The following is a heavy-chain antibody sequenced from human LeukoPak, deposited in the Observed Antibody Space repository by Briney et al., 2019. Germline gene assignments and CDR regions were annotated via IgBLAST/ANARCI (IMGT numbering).Heavy chain of an antibody. CDR1: GYSISSAYY. V-gene: IGHV4-38-2*02. CDR3: ARGSHYGDYGY. D-gene: IGHD4-17*01. J-gene: IGHJ4*02. CDR2: FHYSGST. Sequence: SETLSLTCTVSGYSISSAYYWGWTRQPPGKGLEWIGSFHYSGSTYYNPSLKSRVTISVDTSKNQFSLKLTSVTAADTAVYYCARGSHYGDYGYWGQGTLVTVSS.